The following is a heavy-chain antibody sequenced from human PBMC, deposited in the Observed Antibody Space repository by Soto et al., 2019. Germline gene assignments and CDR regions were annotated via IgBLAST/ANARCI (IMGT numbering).Heavy chain of an antibody. CDR1: GGTFSSYD. Sequence: QVQLVQSGAEVKKPGASVKVSCKASGGTFSSYDISWVRQAPGQGLEWMGGIIPIFGTANYAQKFQGRVTITADESTSTAYMELSSLRSEDTAVYYCATDCSGGSCYSGIDYWGQGTLVTVSS. D-gene: IGHD2-15*01. V-gene: IGHV1-69*01. CDR3: ATDCSGGSCYSGIDY. J-gene: IGHJ4*02. CDR2: IIPIFGTA.